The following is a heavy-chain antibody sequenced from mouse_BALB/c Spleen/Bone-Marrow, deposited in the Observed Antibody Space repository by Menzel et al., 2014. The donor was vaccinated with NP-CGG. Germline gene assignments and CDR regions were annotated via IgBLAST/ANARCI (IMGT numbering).Heavy chain of an antibody. J-gene: IGHJ3*01. Sequence: VQLQQSGAELMKPGASVKTSCKATGYTFNSYWIEWVKQRPGHGLEWIGEILPGSGITNYNEKFKVKATFNADTSSNTAYMQLSSLTSEDSAVYYCARSPYWGQGTLVTVSA. CDR2: ILPGSGIT. V-gene: IGHV1-9*01. CDR3: ARSPY. CDR1: GYTFNSYW.